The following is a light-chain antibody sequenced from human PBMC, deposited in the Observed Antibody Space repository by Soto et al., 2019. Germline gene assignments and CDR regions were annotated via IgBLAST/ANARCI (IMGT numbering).Light chain of an antibody. CDR3: QQFNSYPIT. J-gene: IGKJ5*01. Sequence: AIQVTQSPSSLSASVGDRVTITCRASQDIRGALAWYQQKPGKAPNLLIYDVSTLESGVPSRFSGSGSGKEFTLTISSLQPEDFGTFYCQQFNSYPITFGHVTRLEIK. CDR2: DVS. CDR1: QDIRGA. V-gene: IGKV1-13*02.